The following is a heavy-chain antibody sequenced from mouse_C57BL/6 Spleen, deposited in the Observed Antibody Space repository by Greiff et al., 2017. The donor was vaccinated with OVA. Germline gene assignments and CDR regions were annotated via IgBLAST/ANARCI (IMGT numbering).Heavy chain of an antibody. J-gene: IGHJ2*01. CDR1: GYTFTSYW. Sequence: QVQLQQPGAELVMPGASVKLSCKASGYTFTSYWLHWVKQRPGQGLEWIGEIDPSDSYTNYNQKFKGKSTLTVDKSSSTAYMQLSSLTSEDSAVYYCARGTVVATGSYYFDYWGQGTTLTVSS. D-gene: IGHD1-1*01. CDR2: IDPSDSYT. CDR3: ARGTVVATGSYYFDY. V-gene: IGHV1-69*01.